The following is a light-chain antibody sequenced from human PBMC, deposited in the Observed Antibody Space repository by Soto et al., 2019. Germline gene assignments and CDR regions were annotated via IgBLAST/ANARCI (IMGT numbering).Light chain of an antibody. V-gene: IGKV3-15*01. Sequence: EIVMTQSPATLSVSPGERATLSCRASQSVSSNLAWYQQKPGQAPRILIYGASTRATGIPARFSGSGSGTEFTLTISSLQSEDFAVYCCQQYNGWPQTFGQGTKVDI. J-gene: IGKJ1*01. CDR1: QSVSSN. CDR2: GAS. CDR3: QQYNGWPQT.